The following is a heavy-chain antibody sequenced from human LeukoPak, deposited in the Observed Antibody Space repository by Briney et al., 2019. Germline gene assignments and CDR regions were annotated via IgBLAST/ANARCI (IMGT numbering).Heavy chain of an antibody. CDR2: INPSGGST. D-gene: IGHD3-10*01. J-gene: IGHJ4*02. V-gene: IGHV1-46*03. CDR3: SSSHGPGSNFNSLDY. Sequence: ASVKVSCKASGYTFTSYYMHWVRQAPGQGLEWMGIINPSGGSTSYAQKFQGRVTMTRDMPTSTVYMELSSLKIEDTAVYYCSSSHGPGSNFNSLDYWGQGTLVTVSS. CDR1: GYTFTSYY.